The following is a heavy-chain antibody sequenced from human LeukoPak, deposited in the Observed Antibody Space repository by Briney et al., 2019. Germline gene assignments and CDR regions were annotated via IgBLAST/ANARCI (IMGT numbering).Heavy chain of an antibody. CDR1: GGTFSSYA. CDR2: IIPIFGTA. V-gene: IGHV1-69*01. CDR3: ARAGFLYSGGSFDY. D-gene: IGHD6-19*01. Sequence: SVKVSCTASGGTFSSYAISWVRQAPGQGLEWMGGIIPIFGTANYAQKFQGRVTITADESTSTAYMELGSLRSEDTAVYYCARAGFLYSGGSFDYWGQGTLVTVSS. J-gene: IGHJ4*02.